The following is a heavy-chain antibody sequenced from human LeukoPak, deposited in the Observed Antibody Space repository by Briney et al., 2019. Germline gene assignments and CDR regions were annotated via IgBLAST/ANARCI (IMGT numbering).Heavy chain of an antibody. CDR3: TTRLYDILTGYYLFDY. V-gene: IGHV3-15*01. CDR2: IKSKTDGGTT. CDR1: GFTFSNAW. D-gene: IGHD3-9*01. Sequence: PGGSLRLSCAASGFTFSNAWMSWVRQAPGKGLEWVGRIKSKTDGGTTDYAAPVKGRFTISRDDSKNTLHLQMNSLKTEDTAVYYCTTRLYDILTGYYLFDYWGQGTLVTVSS. J-gene: IGHJ4*02.